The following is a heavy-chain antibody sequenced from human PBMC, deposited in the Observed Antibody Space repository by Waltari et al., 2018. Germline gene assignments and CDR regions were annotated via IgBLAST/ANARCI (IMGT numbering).Heavy chain of an antibody. CDR2: IYPGDSDT. V-gene: IGHV5-51*03. Sequence: DVQLVQSGAEVKKPGESLKISWKGSGSSFTSSWICRVRQMPGKGLEWMGIIYPGDSDTRYSPSFQGQVTISADNSISTAYLQWSSLKASDTAMYYCARPQGVVAANFDAFDIWGQGTMVTVSS. CDR1: GSSFTSSW. J-gene: IGHJ3*02. CDR3: ARPQGVVAANFDAFDI. D-gene: IGHD2-15*01.